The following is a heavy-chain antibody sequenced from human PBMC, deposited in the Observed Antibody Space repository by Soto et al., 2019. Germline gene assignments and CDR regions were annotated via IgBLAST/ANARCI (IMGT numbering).Heavy chain of an antibody. CDR1: GFSFPNNW. D-gene: IGHD3-16*01. V-gene: IGHV5-10-1*01. Sequence: PGESLKISCKGSGFSFPNNWITWVRQMPGKGLEWMGRIVLTDSYTRYSPSLQGHISFSADRSINTTYLHWSSLSASDTAMYYCAGRDGSQYRNACYHYGLDVWGQGTPVTVSS. CDR3: AGRDGSQYRNACYHYGLDV. J-gene: IGHJ6*02. CDR2: IVLTDSYT.